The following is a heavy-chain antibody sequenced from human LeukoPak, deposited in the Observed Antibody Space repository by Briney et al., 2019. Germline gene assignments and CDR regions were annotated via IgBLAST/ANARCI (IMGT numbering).Heavy chain of an antibody. V-gene: IGHV4-61*01. Sequence: PSETLSLTCTVSGGSISSSSYYWSWIRQPPGKGLEWIGYIYYSGSTNYNPSLKSRVTISVDTSKNQFSLKLSSVTAADTAVYYCARATLRGYSGYDFILDYWGQGTLVTVSS. CDR1: GGSISSSSYY. J-gene: IGHJ4*02. D-gene: IGHD5-12*01. CDR3: ARATLRGYSGYDFILDY. CDR2: IYYSGST.